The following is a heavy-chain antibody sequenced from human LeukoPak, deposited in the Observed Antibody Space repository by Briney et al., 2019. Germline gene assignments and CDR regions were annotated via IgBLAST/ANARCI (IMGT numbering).Heavy chain of an antibody. Sequence: SETLSLTCTVSDDSFSSHYWTWIRQPPGKGLEWIGYISYIGSTNYNPSLKSRVTISIAPSKTQFSLKLTSVTAADTAVYYCARDLVTVTKGFDIWGQGTMVSVSS. CDR2: ISYIGST. J-gene: IGHJ3*02. CDR3: ARDLVTVTKGFDI. D-gene: IGHD4-17*01. CDR1: DDSFSSHY. V-gene: IGHV4-59*11.